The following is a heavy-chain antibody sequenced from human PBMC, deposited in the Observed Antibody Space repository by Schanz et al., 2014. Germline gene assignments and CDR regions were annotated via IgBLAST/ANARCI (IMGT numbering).Heavy chain of an antibody. V-gene: IGHV3-30*18. D-gene: IGHD3-22*01. J-gene: IGHJ4*02. CDR2: ISYHGSER. CDR1: GFSISFHW. Sequence: VQLVESGGGLVQPGGSLRLSCAASGFSISFHWMSWVRQAPGRGLEWVAVISYHGSERYYADSVKGRFTISRDNSKNTLYLQMNSLRTEDTAVYFCAKSYDTSGYSGFDYWGQGTLVTVSS. CDR3: AKSYDTSGYSGFDY.